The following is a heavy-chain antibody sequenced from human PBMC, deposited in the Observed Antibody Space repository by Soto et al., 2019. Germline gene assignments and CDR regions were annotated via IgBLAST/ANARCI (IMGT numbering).Heavy chain of an antibody. CDR1: GYTFTSYG. V-gene: IGHV1-18*01. J-gene: IGHJ4*02. Sequence: QVQLVQSGTEVKKPWASVKVSCKTSGYTFTSYGITWVRQAPGQGLEWMGWINTYNGDRGYVQKFQGRLTVTADTSTSTAYMELRSLRSDDTAVYYCGRRGLDYWGQGTLVTVSS. CDR2: INTYNGDR. CDR3: GRRGLDY.